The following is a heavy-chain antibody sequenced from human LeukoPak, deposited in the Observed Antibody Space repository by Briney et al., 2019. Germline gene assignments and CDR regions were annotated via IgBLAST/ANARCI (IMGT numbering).Heavy chain of an antibody. J-gene: IGHJ6*03. CDR3: ARERQAAMVTMYYYYYMDV. D-gene: IGHD5-18*01. V-gene: IGHV4-4*07. CDR1: GGFISSYY. CDR2: IYTSGST. Sequence: PSETLSLTCTVSGGFISSYYWSWIRQPAGKGLEWIGRIYTSGSTNYNPSLKSRVTMSVDTSKNQFSLKLSSVTAADTAVYYCARERQAAMVTMYYYYYMDVWGKGTTVTVSS.